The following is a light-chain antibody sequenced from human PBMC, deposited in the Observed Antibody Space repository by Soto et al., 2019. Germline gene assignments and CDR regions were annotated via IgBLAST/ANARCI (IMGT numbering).Light chain of an antibody. Sequence: EIVLTQSPGTLSLSSGERATLSCRASQSVSRTDLAWYQQMPGQAPRLLIYGASSRATGIPDRFSGSGSGTDFTLTISRLEPEDSAVYYCQQYGSSPLYTFGQGTKLGIK. CDR1: QSVSRTD. J-gene: IGKJ2*01. V-gene: IGKV3-20*01. CDR3: QQYGSSPLYT. CDR2: GAS.